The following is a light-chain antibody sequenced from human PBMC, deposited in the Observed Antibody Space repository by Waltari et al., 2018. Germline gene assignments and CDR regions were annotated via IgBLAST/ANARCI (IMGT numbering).Light chain of an antibody. Sequence: QSVLTQPPSASGTPGQRVTISCSGNSSNIGGNAVNWYQHPPGTAPKLLIYNNGRRPSGVPDRSSGSTSGTSASLAISELQSGDEADYYCAAGDDSLNGFYVFGTGTKVTVL. V-gene: IGLV1-44*01. J-gene: IGLJ1*01. CDR1: SSNIGGNA. CDR3: AAGDDSLNGFYV. CDR2: NNG.